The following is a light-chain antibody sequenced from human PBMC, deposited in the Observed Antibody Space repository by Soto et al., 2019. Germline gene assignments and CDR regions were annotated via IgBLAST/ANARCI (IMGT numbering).Light chain of an antibody. Sequence: QSALTQPASVSGSPGQSITISCTGTSSDVGSYNLVSWYQQHPGKAPKLMILEDNKRPSGVSNRFSGSKSGNTASRTISGLQAEDEADYYCCSYAGSSTFVIFGGGTKLTVL. CDR3: CSYAGSSTFVI. CDR2: EDN. J-gene: IGLJ2*01. CDR1: SSDVGSYNL. V-gene: IGLV2-23*02.